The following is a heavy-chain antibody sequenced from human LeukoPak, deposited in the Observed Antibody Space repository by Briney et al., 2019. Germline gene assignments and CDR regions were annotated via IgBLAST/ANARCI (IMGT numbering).Heavy chain of an antibody. CDR2: IYTSGST. CDR1: GGSISSYY. Sequence: WETLSLTCTVSGGSISSYYWSWIRQPAGRGLGWIGRIYTSGSTNYNPSLKSRVTMSVDTSKNQFSLKLSSVTAADTAVYYCARQTGSGLFILPGGQGTLVTVSS. CDR3: ARQTGSGLFILP. J-gene: IGHJ5*02. V-gene: IGHV4-4*07. D-gene: IGHD3/OR15-3a*01.